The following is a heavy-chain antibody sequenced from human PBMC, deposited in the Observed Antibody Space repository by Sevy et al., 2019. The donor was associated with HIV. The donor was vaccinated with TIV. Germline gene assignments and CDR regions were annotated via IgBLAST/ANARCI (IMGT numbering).Heavy chain of an antibody. J-gene: IGHJ4*02. CDR1: GYTLTQLS. V-gene: IGHV1-24*01. CDR2: FDPKDGET. D-gene: IGHD3-22*01. Sequence: ASVKVSCKVSGYTLTQLSMHWVRQAPGKRLEWMGSFDPKDGETLYAQNFQGRVTMTEDTSIDTDYMALSSLRSEDTAIYYCATTKDYYDSSGSPFDYWGQGTLVTVSS. CDR3: ATTKDYYDSSGSPFDY.